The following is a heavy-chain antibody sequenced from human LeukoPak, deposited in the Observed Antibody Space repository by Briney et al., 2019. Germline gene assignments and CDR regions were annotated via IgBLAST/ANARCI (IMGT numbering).Heavy chain of an antibody. D-gene: IGHD6-19*01. Sequence: GESLKISCKGSGYSFTNNWNGWVRRMPGKGLEWMGIIYPGDSDSRYSPSFQGQVTISADKSISTAYLQWSSLKASDTAIYYCARQGGQWLGYYFDYWGQGTLVTVSS. V-gene: IGHV5-51*01. CDR1: GYSFTNNW. CDR2: IYPGDSDS. J-gene: IGHJ4*02. CDR3: ARQGGQWLGYYFDY.